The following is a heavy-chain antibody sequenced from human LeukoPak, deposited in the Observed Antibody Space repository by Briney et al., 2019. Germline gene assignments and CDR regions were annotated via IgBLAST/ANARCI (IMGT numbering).Heavy chain of an antibody. D-gene: IGHD4-17*01. Sequence: SETLSLTCTVSGGSISSSSYYWGWIRQPPGKGLEWIGSIYYSGSTYYNPSLKSRVTISVDTSKNQFSLKLSSVTAADTAVYYCARGLGDYEGTNDYWGQGTLVTVSS. CDR1: GGSISSSSYY. CDR2: IYYSGST. CDR3: ARGLGDYEGTNDY. J-gene: IGHJ4*02. V-gene: IGHV4-39*07.